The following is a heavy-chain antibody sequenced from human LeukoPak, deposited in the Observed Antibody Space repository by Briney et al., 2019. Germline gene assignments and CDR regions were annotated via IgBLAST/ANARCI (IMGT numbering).Heavy chain of an antibody. V-gene: IGHV3-23*01. Sequence: GGSLRLSCAASGFTFSTYAMSWVRQAPGKGLEWVSAISGSGGSTYYADSVKGRFTISRDNSKNTLYLQMNSLRAEDTAVYYCAKVGVYDYVWGSPYYYYYMDVWGKGTTVTVSS. CDR2: ISGSGGST. J-gene: IGHJ6*03. CDR1: GFTFSTYA. CDR3: AKVGVYDYVWGSPYYYYYMDV. D-gene: IGHD3-16*01.